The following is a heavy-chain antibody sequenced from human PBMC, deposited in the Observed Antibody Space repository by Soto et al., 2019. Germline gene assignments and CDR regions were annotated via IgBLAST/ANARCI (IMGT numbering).Heavy chain of an antibody. D-gene: IGHD6-13*01. Sequence: SETLSLTCAVSGDSISSDKWRSWIRQPPGKGLQWIGEIYHSGSTKYNPSLKSRVIISVDKSKNQFSLKLSSVTDADTAVYYCARGETQQQRDYWGQGTLVTVSS. CDR3: ARGETQQQRDY. J-gene: IGHJ4*02. V-gene: IGHV4-4*02. CDR1: GDSISSDKW. CDR2: IYHSGST.